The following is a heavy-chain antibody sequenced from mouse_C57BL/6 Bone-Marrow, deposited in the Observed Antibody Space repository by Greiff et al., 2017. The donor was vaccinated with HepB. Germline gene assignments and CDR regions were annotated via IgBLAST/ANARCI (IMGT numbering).Heavy chain of an antibody. CDR2: IYPGSGST. D-gene: IGHD1-1*01. V-gene: IGHV1-55*01. CDR1: GYTFTSYW. CDR3: ARSNYYGSSYWYFDV. J-gene: IGHJ1*03. Sequence: QVQLQQPGAELVKPGASVKMSCKASGYTFTSYWITWVKQRPGQGLEWIGDIYPGSGSTNYNEKFKSKATLTVDTSSSTAYTQLSSLTSEDSAVYYCARSNYYGSSYWYFDVWGTGTTVTVSS.